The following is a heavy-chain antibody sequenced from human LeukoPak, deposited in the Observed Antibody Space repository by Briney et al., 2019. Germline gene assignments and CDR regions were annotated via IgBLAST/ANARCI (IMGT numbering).Heavy chain of an antibody. J-gene: IGHJ5*02. CDR2: INPNSGGT. V-gene: IGHV1-2*02. CDR3: ARDALVTIFGLVTSRGNWFDP. CDR1: GYTFTGYY. D-gene: IGHD3-3*01. Sequence: ASVKVSCKASGYTFTGYYMHWVRQAPGQGLEWMGWINPNSGGTNYAQKFQGRVTMTRDTSISTAYMELSRLRSDDTAVYYCARDALVTIFGLVTSRGNWFDPWGQGTLVPVSS.